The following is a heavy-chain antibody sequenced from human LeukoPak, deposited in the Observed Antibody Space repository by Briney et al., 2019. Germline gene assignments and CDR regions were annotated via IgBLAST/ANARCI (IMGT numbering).Heavy chain of an antibody. D-gene: IGHD4-23*01. J-gene: IGHJ4*02. CDR3: AREEVRYGGKVYYFDY. Sequence: GASVKVSCKASGYIFTGYYMHWVRQAPGQGLEWIGWINPNTGGTNYAQKFEGRVIMTRDTSGTVYMELSSLRSEDTAVYYCAREEVRYGGKVYYFDYWGQGTLVTVSS. V-gene: IGHV1-2*02. CDR1: GYIFTGYY. CDR2: INPNTGGT.